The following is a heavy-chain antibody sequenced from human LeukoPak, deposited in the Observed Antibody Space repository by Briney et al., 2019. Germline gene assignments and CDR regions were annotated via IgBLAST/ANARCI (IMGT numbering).Heavy chain of an antibody. Sequence: SETLSLTCAVSGGSFSGYYWTWIRQPPGKGLEWIGEINHSGSANYSPSLSSRVTISLDMSENQFSLKLTSVTAADTAVYYCARGQGTVTTHWGQGALVTVSS. CDR1: GGSFSGYY. V-gene: IGHV4-34*01. J-gene: IGHJ4*02. CDR3: ARGQGTVTTH. D-gene: IGHD4-17*01. CDR2: INHSGSA.